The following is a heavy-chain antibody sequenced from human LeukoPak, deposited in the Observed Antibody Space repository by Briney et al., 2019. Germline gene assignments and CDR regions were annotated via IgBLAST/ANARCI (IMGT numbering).Heavy chain of an antibody. V-gene: IGHV4-59*01. Sequence: SETLSLTCTVSGGSISSYHWSWIRQPPGKGLEWIGYIYYSGSTNYNPSLKSRVTISVDTSKNQFSLKLSSVTAADTAVYYCAAITYSSSWYFADYWGQGTLVTVSS. CDR3: AAITYSSSWYFADY. CDR1: GGSISSYH. D-gene: IGHD6-13*01. CDR2: IYYSGST. J-gene: IGHJ4*02.